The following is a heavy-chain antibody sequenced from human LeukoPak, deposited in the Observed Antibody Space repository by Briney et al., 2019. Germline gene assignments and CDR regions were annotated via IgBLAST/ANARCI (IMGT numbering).Heavy chain of an antibody. V-gene: IGHV3-20*04. J-gene: IGHJ3*02. CDR1: GFTVSGNY. Sequence: GGSLRLSCAVSGFTVSGNYMSWVRQAPGKGLEWVSGINWNGGSTGNADSVKGRFTISRDNAKNSLYLQTNSLRGEDTALYYCARGGLIQRHAFDIWGQGTMVTASS. CDR2: INWNGGST. CDR3: ARGGLIQRHAFDI. D-gene: IGHD1-1*01.